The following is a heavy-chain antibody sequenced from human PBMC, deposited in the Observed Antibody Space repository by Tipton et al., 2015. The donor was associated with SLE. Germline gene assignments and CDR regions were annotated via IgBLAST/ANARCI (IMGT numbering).Heavy chain of an antibody. J-gene: IGHJ6*02. CDR2: IYYSGNT. D-gene: IGHD5-12*01. V-gene: IGHV4-39*07. CDR1: GGSISSSNCY. Sequence: LSLTCTVSGGSISSSNCYWGWIRQAPGKGLEWIGDIYYSGNTYYNPSLESRVTISVDTSKNQFSLKLRSVTAADTAVYYCTRQQEGYNYFYGIDVWGQGTTVTVSS. CDR3: TRQQEGYNYFYGIDV.